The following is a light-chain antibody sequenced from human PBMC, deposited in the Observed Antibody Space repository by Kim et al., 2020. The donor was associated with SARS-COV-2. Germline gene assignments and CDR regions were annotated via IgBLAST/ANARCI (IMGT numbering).Light chain of an antibody. J-gene: IGKJ1*01. CDR1: QSVLLSTNNENS. V-gene: IGKV4-1*01. CDR2: WAS. CDR3: QQYVNTPPT. Sequence: TTINGKTSQSVLLSTNNENSLGLYKQKGQQPPKLLSCWASTGETGVPDRCHDSGSRTDFTLTSSSLQAEDVAVYYCQQYVNTPPTFGHGTKVEIK.